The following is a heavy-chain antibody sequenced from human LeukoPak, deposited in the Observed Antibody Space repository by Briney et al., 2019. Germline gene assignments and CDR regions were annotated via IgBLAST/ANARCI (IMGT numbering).Heavy chain of an antibody. Sequence: PSETLSLTCAVYGGSFTIYSWTWIRQPPGKSLEWVGEISPSGDTQYNPSLKSRVTISLDASKSQFYLKLNSVTAADTAVYYCARRVRSADYRLDYWGQGTLVTVSS. CDR3: ARRVRSADYRLDY. CDR2: ISPSGDT. V-gene: IGHV4-34*01. CDR1: GGSFTIYS. D-gene: IGHD4-11*01. J-gene: IGHJ4*02.